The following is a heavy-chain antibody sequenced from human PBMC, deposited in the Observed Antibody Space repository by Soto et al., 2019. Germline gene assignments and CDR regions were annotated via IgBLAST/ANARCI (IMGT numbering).Heavy chain of an antibody. CDR1: GGTFSSYA. J-gene: IGHJ6*02. Sequence: QAQLVQSGAEVKKPGSSVKVSCKASGGTFSSYAISWVRQAPGQGLEWMGGIIPIFGTADYAQKFQGRVTITADESTSTAYMELSSLRSEDTAVYYCASHCGGDCYSRSPPYYYYGMDVWGQGTTVTVSS. D-gene: IGHD2-21*02. CDR2: IIPIFGTA. CDR3: ASHCGGDCYSRSPPYYYYGMDV. V-gene: IGHV1-69*12.